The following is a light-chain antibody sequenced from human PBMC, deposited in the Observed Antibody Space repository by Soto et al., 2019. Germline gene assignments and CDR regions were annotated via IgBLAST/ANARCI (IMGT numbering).Light chain of an antibody. V-gene: IGLV2-8*01. CDR3: SSYASRKDAV. CDR1: GSDVGGYNY. CDR2: GVD. Sequence: QSVLTQPPSASGSPGQSVTISCTGTGSDVGGYNYVSWYQQHPGTAPKLIIYGVDKRPSGVPERFSGSKSGNTASLTVSGRQAEDEADYYRSSYASRKDAVFGGGTQLTVL. J-gene: IGLJ7*01.